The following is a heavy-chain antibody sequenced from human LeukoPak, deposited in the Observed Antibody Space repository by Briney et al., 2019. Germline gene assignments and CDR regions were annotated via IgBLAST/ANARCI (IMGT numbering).Heavy chain of an antibody. Sequence: GGSLRLSCAASGFTVSSSYMSWVRQASGKGLEWVAVIYSGGSTYYADSVKGRFTISRDNSKNTLYLQMNSLRAEDTAVYYCARESTVTTPYFDYWGQGTLVTVAS. V-gene: IGHV3-53*01. CDR2: IYSGGST. CDR3: ARESTVTTPYFDY. J-gene: IGHJ4*02. D-gene: IGHD4-17*01. CDR1: GFTVSSSY.